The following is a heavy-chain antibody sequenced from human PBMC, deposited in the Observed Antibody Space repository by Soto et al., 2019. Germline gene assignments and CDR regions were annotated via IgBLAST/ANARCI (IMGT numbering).Heavy chain of an antibody. CDR2: ISYDGSNK. J-gene: IGHJ4*02. D-gene: IGHD3-3*01. CDR1: GFTXSSYA. CDR3: ARNPVLRFLEWLLYFDY. V-gene: IGHV3-30-3*01. Sequence: PGGSLRLSCAASGFTXSSYAMHWVRQAPGKGLEWVAVISYDGSNKYYADSVKGRFTISRDNSKNTLYLQMNSLRAEDTAVYYYARNPVLRFLEWLLYFDYWGQGTLVTVSS.